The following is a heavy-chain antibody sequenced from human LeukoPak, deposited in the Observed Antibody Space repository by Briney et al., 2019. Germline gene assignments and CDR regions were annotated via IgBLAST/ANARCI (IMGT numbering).Heavy chain of an antibody. CDR3: ARVSIADNWFDP. D-gene: IGHD6-13*01. CDR2: INPNSGGT. CDR1: GYTFTGYY. J-gene: IGHJ5*02. Sequence: GASVKVSCKASGYTFTGYYMHWVRQAPGQGLEWMGWINPNSGGTNYAQKFQGRVTMTTDTSTSTAYMELRSLRSDDTAVYYCARVSIADNWFDPWGQGTLVTVSS. V-gene: IGHV1-2*02.